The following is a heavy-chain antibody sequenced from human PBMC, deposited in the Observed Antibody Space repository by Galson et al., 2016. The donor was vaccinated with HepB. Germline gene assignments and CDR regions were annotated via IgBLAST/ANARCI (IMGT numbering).Heavy chain of an antibody. Sequence: SLRLSCAASGFAFHTYSMDWVRQSPAKGLEWVSSISRSSANINYADSARGRFTISRDNAKNSLFLQMNSLRAEDTAVYYCVRGGYDSSLFVGDPWGQGTRVTVSS. CDR1: GFAFHTYS. CDR2: ISRSSANI. CDR3: VRGGYDSSLFVGDP. D-gene: IGHD3-22*01. J-gene: IGHJ5*02. V-gene: IGHV3-21*01.